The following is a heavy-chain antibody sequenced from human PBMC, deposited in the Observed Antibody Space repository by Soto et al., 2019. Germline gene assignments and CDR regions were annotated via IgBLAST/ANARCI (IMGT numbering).Heavy chain of an antibody. V-gene: IGHV1-3*01. CDR1: GYTFTSYA. Sequence: GASVKVSCKASGYTFTSYAMHWVRQAPGQRLEWMGWINAGNGNTKYSQKFQGRVTITRDTSASTAYMELSSLRSEDTAVYYCARDDIAVAGTNYYYYYGMDVWGQGTTVTVSS. CDR3: ARDDIAVAGTNYYYYYGMDV. CDR2: INAGNGNT. J-gene: IGHJ6*02. D-gene: IGHD6-19*01.